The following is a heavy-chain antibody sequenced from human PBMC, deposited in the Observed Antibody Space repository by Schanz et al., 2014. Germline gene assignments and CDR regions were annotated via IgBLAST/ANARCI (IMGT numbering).Heavy chain of an antibody. CDR2: IYASGAT. D-gene: IGHD6-13*01. CDR1: GFTVSSDH. Sequence: QLVGSGGGFVQPGGSLGLSCVVSGFTVSSDHMSWVRQAPGKGLEWVSTIYASGATYYADSVKRRFTISRDNAKNSLYLQMNSLRAEDTAVYYCAREQIMAAAGLVDYWGHGTLVTVSS. V-gene: IGHV3-66*01. CDR3: AREQIMAAAGLVDY. J-gene: IGHJ4*01.